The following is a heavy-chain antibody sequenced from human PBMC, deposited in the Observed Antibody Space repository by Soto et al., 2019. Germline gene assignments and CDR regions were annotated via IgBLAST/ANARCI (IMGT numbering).Heavy chain of an antibody. CDR3: FTDSLFTGQLVRMDN. CDR2: IKSKIDGGTT. CDR1: GFTFSDAW. J-gene: IGHJ4*01. V-gene: IGHV3-15*07. D-gene: IGHD3-9*01. Sequence: GGSLRLSCAASGFTFSDAWINWVRQALGKGQEWVGRIKSKIDGGTTDFAAPVKGRFAISRDDSRDMVYMEMYSLKTDDTAVYYFFTDSLFTGQLVRMDNWGHGTLVTVSS.